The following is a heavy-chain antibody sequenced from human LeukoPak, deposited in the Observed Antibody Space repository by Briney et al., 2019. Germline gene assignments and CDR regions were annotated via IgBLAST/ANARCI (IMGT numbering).Heavy chain of an antibody. CDR2: INPNSGGT. V-gene: IGHV1-2*02. CDR3: AREFSDYYFWGGYPAEDDAFDR. J-gene: IGHJ3*02. CDR1: GYTFTAYY. Sequence: ASVKVSCKASGYTFTAYYMHWVRQAPGQGLEWMGWINPNSGGTNYAQKFQGRVTITRDTSISTAYMGLSRLRSDDTAVYYCAREFSDYYFWGGYPAEDDAFDRWGEGTMVTVSS. D-gene: IGHD3-3*01.